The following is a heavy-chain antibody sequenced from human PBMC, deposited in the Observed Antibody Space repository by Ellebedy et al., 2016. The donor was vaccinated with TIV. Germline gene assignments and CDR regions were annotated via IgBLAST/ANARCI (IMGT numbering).Heavy chain of an antibody. V-gene: IGHV3-30*18. CDR2: ISYTGTTA. D-gene: IGHD6-19*01. J-gene: IGHJ4*02. CDR3: AKEPIEYSSRWYFES. Sequence: GESLKISCAASGFTFNTYGMHWVRQAPGKGPEWVAVISYTGTTAYYADSVKGRFTISRDNSKNTQYLQMNSLRAEDTAVYYCAKEPIEYSSRWYFESWGQGTLVTVSS. CDR1: GFTFNTYG.